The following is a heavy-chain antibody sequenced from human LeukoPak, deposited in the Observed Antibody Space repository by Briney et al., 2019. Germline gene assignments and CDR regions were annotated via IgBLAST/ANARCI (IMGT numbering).Heavy chain of an antibody. D-gene: IGHD3-10*01. CDR3: ARVYYYGSPTMDV. J-gene: IGHJ6*04. Sequence: SETLSLTCTVSGYSITSAYYWSWIRQPPGKGLEWIGYIYYSGSTNYNPSLKSRVTISVDTSKNQFSLKLSSVTAADTAVYYCARVYYYGSPTMDVWGKGTTVTISS. CDR2: IYYSGST. V-gene: IGHV4-61*01. CDR1: GYSITSAYY.